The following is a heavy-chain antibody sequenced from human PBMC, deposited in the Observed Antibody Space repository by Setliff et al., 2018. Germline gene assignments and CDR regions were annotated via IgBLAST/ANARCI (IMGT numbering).Heavy chain of an antibody. Sequence: ASVKVSCKASGYTFTIYAIHWVRQAPGQRLEWMGWINAGNGNTKYSQKFQGRVTITRDTSASTAYMELSSLRSEDTAVYYCARRRGYCSGGSCSYGWVNWFDPWGQGTLVTVSS. J-gene: IGHJ5*02. V-gene: IGHV1-3*01. CDR2: INAGNGNT. D-gene: IGHD2-15*01. CDR1: GYTFTIYA. CDR3: ARRRGYCSGGSCSYGWVNWFDP.